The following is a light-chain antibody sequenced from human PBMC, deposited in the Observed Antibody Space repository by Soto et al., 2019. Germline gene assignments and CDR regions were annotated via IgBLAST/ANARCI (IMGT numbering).Light chain of an antibody. J-gene: IGLJ1*01. CDR3: QSYDGSLTAVYV. V-gene: IGLV1-40*01. CDR2: RNT. CDR1: SSNIGAGYD. Sequence: QSVLTQPPSVSGAQGQSVTISCTGSSSNIGAGYDVHWYQQLPDTAPKLLSYRNTNRPSGVTDRISGSKSGTSATMAITGLKAVDEADYYCQSYDGSLTAVYVFGTGTKLTVL.